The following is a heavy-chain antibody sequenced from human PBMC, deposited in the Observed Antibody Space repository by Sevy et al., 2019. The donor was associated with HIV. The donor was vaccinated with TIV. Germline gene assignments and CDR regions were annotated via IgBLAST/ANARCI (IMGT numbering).Heavy chain of an antibody. CDR2: ISRSGTAI. J-gene: IGHJ6*03. V-gene: IGHV3-48*03. Sequence: GGFLRLSCAASGFTFSSYEMNCVRQAPGKGLEWVSYISRSGTAIYYADSVKGRFTISRANAANSLDLQMDGLRAEDTAVYYCARGSGIYQGYYFDFYMDAWGKGTTVTVSS. CDR3: ARGSGIYQGYYFDFYMDA. D-gene: IGHD3-10*01. CDR1: GFTFSSYE.